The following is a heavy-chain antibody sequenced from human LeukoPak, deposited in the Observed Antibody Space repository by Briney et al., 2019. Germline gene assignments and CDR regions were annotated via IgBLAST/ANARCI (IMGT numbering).Heavy chain of an antibody. CDR3: AKDLGRYRNNYFDY. CDR1: GFTFNSYA. J-gene: IGHJ4*02. Sequence: PGGSPRLSCAASGFTFNSYAMSWVRQAPEKGLEWVATISGSGGGTYYADSVKGRFTISRDDSKNTLYLQMNSLRAEDTAVYYCAKDLGRYRNNYFDYWGQGTLVTVSS. D-gene: IGHD1-26*01. V-gene: IGHV3-23*01. CDR2: ISGSGGGT.